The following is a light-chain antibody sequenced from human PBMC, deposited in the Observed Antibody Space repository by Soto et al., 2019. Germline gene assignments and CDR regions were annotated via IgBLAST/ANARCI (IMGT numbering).Light chain of an antibody. J-gene: IGKJ2*01. CDR3: QQRSNWTAYT. CDR2: DAS. V-gene: IGKV3-11*01. CDR1: QSVSSY. Sequence: EIVLTQSPATLSLSPGERATLSYRASQSVSSYLAWYQQKTGQAPRLLIYDASNRATGIPARFSGSGSGTDFSITISSLEPEDFAVYYCQQRSNWTAYTFGQGTKLEIK.